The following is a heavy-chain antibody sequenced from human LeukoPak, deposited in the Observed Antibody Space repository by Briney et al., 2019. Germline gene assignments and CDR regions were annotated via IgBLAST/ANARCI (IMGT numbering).Heavy chain of an antibody. V-gene: IGHV3-30*02. CDR3: AKVGGSSGYYFDY. Sequence: GALRLSCAASGFTFSSYGMHWVRQAPGKGLEWVAFIRYDGSNKYYADSVKGRFTISRDNSKNTLYLQMNSLRAEDTAVYYCAKVGGSSGYYFDYWGQGTLVTVSS. D-gene: IGHD6-6*01. CDR1: GFTFSSYG. CDR2: IRYDGSNK. J-gene: IGHJ4*02.